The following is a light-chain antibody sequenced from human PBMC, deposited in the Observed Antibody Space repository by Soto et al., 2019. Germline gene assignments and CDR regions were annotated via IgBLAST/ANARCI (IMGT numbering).Light chain of an antibody. J-gene: IGLJ1*01. CDR3: QSYDSSLSGHYV. CDR2: GNS. V-gene: IGLV1-40*01. Sequence: QSVLTQPPSVSGAPGQRVTISCTGSSSNIGAGYEVHWYQQLPGTAPKLLIYGNSNRPSGVPDRFSGSKSGTSASLAITGLQAEDEADYYCQSYDSSLSGHYVFGTGTKLTVL. CDR1: SSNIGAGYE.